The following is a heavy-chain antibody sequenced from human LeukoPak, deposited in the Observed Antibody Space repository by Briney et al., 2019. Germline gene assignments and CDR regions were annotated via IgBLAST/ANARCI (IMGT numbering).Heavy chain of an antibody. CDR1: GYTFTSYD. CDR3: ARRGRPIEYPSGWYGDFDY. Sequence: ASVKVSCKASGYTFTSYDINWVRQAPGQGLEWMGWIDTHIGNTYYAQKFQGRVAMTADISTTTASMELRSLRSDDTAVYYCARRGRPIEYPSGWYGDFDYWGQGTLVTVSS. J-gene: IGHJ4*02. V-gene: IGHV1-18*01. CDR2: IDTHIGNT. D-gene: IGHD6-19*01.